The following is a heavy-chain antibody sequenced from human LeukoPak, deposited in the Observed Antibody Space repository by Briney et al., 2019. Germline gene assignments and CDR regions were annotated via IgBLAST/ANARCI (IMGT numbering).Heavy chain of an antibody. J-gene: IGHJ4*02. CDR3: ARDESTYYYDSSGYSDY. Sequence: GGSLRLSCAASGFTFSSFSMHWVRQAPGKGLEWVSSISPSSGYISYADSVKGRFTISRDNSKNTLYLQMNSLRAEDTAVYYCARDESTYYYDSSGYSDYWGQGTLVTVSS. V-gene: IGHV3-21*01. D-gene: IGHD3-22*01. CDR2: ISPSSGYI. CDR1: GFTFSSFS.